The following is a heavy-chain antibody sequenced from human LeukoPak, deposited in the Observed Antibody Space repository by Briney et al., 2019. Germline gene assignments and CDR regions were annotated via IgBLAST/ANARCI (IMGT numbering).Heavy chain of an antibody. D-gene: IGHD3-22*01. J-gene: IGHJ4*02. CDR2: IYSSGST. CDR1: GGSLSNYY. Sequence: SETLSLTCTVSGGSLSNYYWSWIRQPAGKGLEWIGRIYSSGSTSYNPSLKSRVTMTVDTSKNQFSLKLRSVTAADTAVYYCARGKMYYYDSRGYGYWGQGTLVTVSS. V-gene: IGHV4-4*07. CDR3: ARGKMYYYDSRGYGY.